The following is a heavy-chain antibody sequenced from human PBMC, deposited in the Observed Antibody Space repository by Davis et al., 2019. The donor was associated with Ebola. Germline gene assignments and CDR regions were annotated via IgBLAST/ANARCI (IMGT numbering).Heavy chain of an antibody. CDR1: GGPISSGGYS. CDR3: AGSKYSGLDPFEY. D-gene: IGHD5-12*01. J-gene: IGHJ4*02. V-gene: IGHV4-30-2*01. CDR2: IYHSGST. Sequence: SETLSLTCAVSGGPISSGGYSWSWIRQPPGKGLEWIGYIYHSGSTYYNPSLKSRVTISVDRSKNQFSLKLSSVTAADTAIYFCAGSKYSGLDPFEYWGQGTLVTVSS.